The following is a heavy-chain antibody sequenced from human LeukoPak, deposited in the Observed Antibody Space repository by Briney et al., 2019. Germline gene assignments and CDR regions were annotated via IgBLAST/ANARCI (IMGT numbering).Heavy chain of an antibody. V-gene: IGHV4-38-2*02. Sequence: PSETLPLTCTVSGSSINTPYYWAWIRQPPGEGLEWIGNIFHGVTTFYNPSLMNRVAISVDTSKNQFSLKLTSVTAADTAVYYCARDATIAAPLMSWGQGTLVIVSS. CDR3: ARDATIAAPLMS. CDR1: GSSINTPYY. J-gene: IGHJ4*02. CDR2: IFHGVTT. D-gene: IGHD6-13*01.